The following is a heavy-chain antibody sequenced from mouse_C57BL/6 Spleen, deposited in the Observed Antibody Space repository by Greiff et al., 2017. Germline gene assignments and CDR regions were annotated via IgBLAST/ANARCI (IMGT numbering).Heavy chain of an antibody. CDR3: ARRGDYYGSIYYAMDY. D-gene: IGHD1-1*01. Sequence: QVQLKQPGAELVMPGASVKLSCKASGYTFTSYWMHWVKQRPGQGLEWIGEIDPSDSYTNYNQKFKGKSTLTVDKSSSTAYMQLSSLTSEDSAVYYCARRGDYYGSIYYAMDYWGQGTSVTVSS. V-gene: IGHV1-69*01. CDR2: IDPSDSYT. CDR1: GYTFTSYW. J-gene: IGHJ4*01.